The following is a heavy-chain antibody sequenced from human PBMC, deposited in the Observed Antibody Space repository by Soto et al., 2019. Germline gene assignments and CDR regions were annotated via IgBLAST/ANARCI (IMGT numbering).Heavy chain of an antibody. V-gene: IGHV4-31*03. CDR3: ARVYDSSGYPVDS. J-gene: IGHJ4*02. CDR1: GCSISSGGYY. D-gene: IGHD3-22*01. Sequence: PXETLSLTCTVSGCSISSGGYYWSWIRQHPGKGLEWIGYIYYSGSTYYNPSLKSRVTISVDTSKNQFSLKLSSVTAADTAVYYCARVYDSSGYPVDSWGQGSLVTVSS. CDR2: IYYSGST.